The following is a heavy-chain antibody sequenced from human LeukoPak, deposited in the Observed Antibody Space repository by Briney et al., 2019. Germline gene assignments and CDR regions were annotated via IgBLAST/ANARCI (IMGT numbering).Heavy chain of an antibody. Sequence: PSETLSLTCNASGGSISSSSYYWGWIRQPPGKGLEWIGYIYYSGSTHYNPSLQSRVTISVDTPKRQFSLKLSSVTAADTAVYYCARHNYYFDSSGRIDIWGQGTMVTVSS. V-gene: IGHV4-39*01. CDR2: IYYSGST. CDR1: GGSISSSSYY. D-gene: IGHD3-22*01. CDR3: ARHNYYFDSSGRIDI. J-gene: IGHJ3*02.